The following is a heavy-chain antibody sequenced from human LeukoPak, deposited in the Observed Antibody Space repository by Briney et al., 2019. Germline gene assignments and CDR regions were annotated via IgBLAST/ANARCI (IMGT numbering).Heavy chain of an antibody. CDR3: ASGDILYSGYPY. CDR1: GFTFSTYS. Sequence: PGGSLRLSYAVSGFTFSTYSIHWVRQAPGKGLEWVTVISADGRIQYYSDSVKGRFTISRDNSLNTLHLQMNNLRAGDTAVYYCASGDILYSGYPYWGQGTLVTVSS. J-gene: IGHJ4*02. D-gene: IGHD5-12*01. V-gene: IGHV3-30*03. CDR2: ISADGRIQ.